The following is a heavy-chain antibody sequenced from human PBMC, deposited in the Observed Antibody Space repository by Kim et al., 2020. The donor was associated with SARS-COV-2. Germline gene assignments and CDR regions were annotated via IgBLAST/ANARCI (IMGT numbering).Heavy chain of an antibody. CDR3: ARDHLKWFGELLSNMDV. V-gene: IGHV3-30*01. D-gene: IGHD3-10*01. Sequence: VKGRFTISRDNSKNTLYLQMNSLRAEDTAVYYCARDHLKWFGELLSNMDVWGQGTTVTVSS. J-gene: IGHJ6*02.